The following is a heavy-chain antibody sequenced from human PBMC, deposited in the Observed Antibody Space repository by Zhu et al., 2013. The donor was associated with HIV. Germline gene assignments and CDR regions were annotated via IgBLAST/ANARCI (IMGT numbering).Heavy chain of an antibody. V-gene: IGHV3-23*01. J-gene: IGHJ4*02. Sequence: EVQLLESGGDLVHPGMSLRLSCAASGFAFNTYALTWVRQAPGKGLEWVAAISSSGGSTYYADSVRGRFTISRDNSKNTLYLQVNSLRAEDTAVYYCAKDRVTSSSGVAGYFDSWGQGTLVTVSS. CDR3: AKDRVTSSSGVAGYFDS. CDR2: ISSSGGST. D-gene: IGHD6-6*01. CDR1: GFAFNTYA.